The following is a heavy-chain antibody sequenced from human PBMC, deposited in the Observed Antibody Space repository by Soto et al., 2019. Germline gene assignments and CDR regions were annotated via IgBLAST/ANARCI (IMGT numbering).Heavy chain of an antibody. CDR2: ISGSGGST. V-gene: IGHV3-23*01. J-gene: IGHJ4*02. CDR3: AKRTPDYYDSSGYDY. CDR1: GFTFRSYT. D-gene: IGHD3-22*01. Sequence: PGGSLRLSCVASGFTFRSYTMNWVRQAPGKGLEWVSAISGSGGSTYYADSVKGRFTISRDNSKNTLYLQMNSLRAEDTAVYYCAKRTPDYYDSSGYDYWGQGALVTVSS.